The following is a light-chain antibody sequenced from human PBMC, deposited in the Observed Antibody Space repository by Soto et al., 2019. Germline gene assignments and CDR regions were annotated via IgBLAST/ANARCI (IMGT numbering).Light chain of an antibody. V-gene: IGKV1-5*01. CDR3: QQCNTFWT. CDR1: QTISSW. Sequence: DIQMTQSPSTLSASVGARVTITCRASQTISSWLAWYQQNPGKAPKIRIYDVSTLESGVPSRLSGSGSGTEFTLTISSLQPDNSATYYCQQCNTFWTFGQGTKVDIK. CDR2: DVS. J-gene: IGKJ1*01.